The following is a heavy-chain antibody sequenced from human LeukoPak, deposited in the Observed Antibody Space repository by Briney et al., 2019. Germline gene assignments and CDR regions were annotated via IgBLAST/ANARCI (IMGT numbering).Heavy chain of an antibody. CDR3: ASFHRYDFWSGWNAFDI. Sequence: GGSLRLSCAASGFTFSSYAMHWVRQAPGKGLEWVAVISYDGSNKYYADSVKGRLTISRDNAKNSLYLQMNSLRAEDTAVYYCASFHRYDFWSGWNAFDIWGQGTMVTVSS. D-gene: IGHD3-3*01. J-gene: IGHJ3*02. V-gene: IGHV3-30-3*01. CDR1: GFTFSSYA. CDR2: ISYDGSNK.